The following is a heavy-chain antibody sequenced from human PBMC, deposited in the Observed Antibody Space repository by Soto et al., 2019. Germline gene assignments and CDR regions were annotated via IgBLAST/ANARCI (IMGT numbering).Heavy chain of an antibody. J-gene: IGHJ4*02. CDR1: GGSISSSSYY. Sequence: SETLSLTCTVSGGSISSSSYYWGWIRQPPGKGLEWIGSIYYSGSTYYNPSLKSRVTISVDTSKNQFSLKLSSVTAADTAVYYCAAVGLRPNDYWGQGTLVTVSS. CDR2: IYYSGST. D-gene: IGHD5-12*01. CDR3: AAVGLRPNDY. V-gene: IGHV4-39*01.